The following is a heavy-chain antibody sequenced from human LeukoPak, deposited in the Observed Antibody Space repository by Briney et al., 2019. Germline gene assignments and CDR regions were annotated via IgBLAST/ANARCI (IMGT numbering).Heavy chain of an antibody. CDR2: INHSGST. V-gene: IGHV4-34*01. J-gene: IGHJ4*02. CDR3: AKSGYSSSWYPRY. D-gene: IGHD6-13*01. Sequence: NPSETLSLTCAVYGGSFSGYYWSWIRQPPGKGLEWIGEINHSGSTNHNPSLKSRVTISVDTSKNQFSLKLSSVTAADTAVYYCAKSGYSSSWYPRYWGQGTLVTVSS. CDR1: GGSFSGYY.